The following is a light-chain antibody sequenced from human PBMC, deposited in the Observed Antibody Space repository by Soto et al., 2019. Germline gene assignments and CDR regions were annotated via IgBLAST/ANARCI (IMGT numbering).Light chain of an antibody. Sequence: DIVMTQSPLSLPVTPGEPASISCRSSQSLLESNGYNYLDWYLQKPGQSPQLLIYLGSNRASGVPDRFSGSGSGTDFTLKISRVEAEDVGVYYCMQALQTPWTFGQGTKVGIK. CDR2: LGS. J-gene: IGKJ1*01. CDR1: QSLLESNGYNY. V-gene: IGKV2-28*01. CDR3: MQALQTPWT.